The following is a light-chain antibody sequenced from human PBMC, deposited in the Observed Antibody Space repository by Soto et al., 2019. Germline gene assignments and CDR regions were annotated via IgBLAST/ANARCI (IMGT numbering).Light chain of an antibody. V-gene: IGKV1-5*01. Sequence: QMTPSPSTLSAPVGDRFTISCRASPSISTWMAWSWKKPGQDHKLLPYDASSLGSGVPPRFTRRGSGAESALTINSLQPYDFATYDCQRYNSYSWTVSQGTKV. CDR1: PSISTW. J-gene: IGKJ1*01. CDR2: DAS. CDR3: QRYNSYSWT.